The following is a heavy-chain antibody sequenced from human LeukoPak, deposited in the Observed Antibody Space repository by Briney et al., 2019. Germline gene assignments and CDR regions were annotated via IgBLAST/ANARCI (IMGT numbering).Heavy chain of an antibody. J-gene: IGHJ4*02. CDR1: GGSISSYY. D-gene: IGHD1/OR15-1a*01. CDR3: ARRGFGTIDY. V-gene: IGHV4-59*05. CDR2: IYYSGST. Sequence: PSETLSLTCTVSGGSISSYYWSWIRQPPGKGLEWIGSIYYSGSTYYNPSLKSRVTISVDTSKNQFSLKLSSVTAADTAVYYCARRGFGTIDYWGQGTLVTVSS.